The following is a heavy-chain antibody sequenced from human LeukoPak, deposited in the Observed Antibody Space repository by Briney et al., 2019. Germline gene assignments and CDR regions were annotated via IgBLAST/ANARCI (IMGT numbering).Heavy chain of an antibody. CDR2: INQDGSEK. Sequence: GGSLRLSCAAPGFTFGTSWMDWVRQAPGKGLEWVANINQDGSEKYYVDSVKGRFTISRDNAKNSLYLQMNSLRAEDTAVYYCSFSLNYWGQGTLVTVSS. J-gene: IGHJ4*02. CDR3: SFSLNY. CDR1: GFTFGTSW. V-gene: IGHV3-7*01.